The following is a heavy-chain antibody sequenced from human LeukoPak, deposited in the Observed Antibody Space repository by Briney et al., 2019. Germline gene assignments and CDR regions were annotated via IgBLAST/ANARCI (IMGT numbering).Heavy chain of an antibody. Sequence: GGSLRLSCAASGFTFSSYWMHWVRQAPGKGLEWVANIKQDGSEKYYVDSVKGRFTISRDNAKNSLYLQMNSLRAEDTAVYYCARDFFGGGSSWYDYWGQGTLVTVSS. D-gene: IGHD6-13*01. J-gene: IGHJ4*02. CDR2: IKQDGSEK. CDR1: GFTFSSYW. V-gene: IGHV3-7*01. CDR3: ARDFFGGGSSWYDY.